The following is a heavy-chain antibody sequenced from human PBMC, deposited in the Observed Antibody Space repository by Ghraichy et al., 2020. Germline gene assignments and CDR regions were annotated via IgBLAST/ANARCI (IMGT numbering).Heavy chain of an antibody. Sequence: LTCEASGFTFNTYAMSWVRLTPGKGLEWVSTISNDGVNTYYADSAKGRFSISRDDSKNTLYLQMNSLRADDTAVYYCAKAGEYSHGRFDCWGQGSLVAVAS. V-gene: IGHV3-23*01. D-gene: IGHD5-18*01. CDR2: ISNDGVNT. CDR1: GFTFNTYA. J-gene: IGHJ4*02. CDR3: AKAGEYSHGRFDC.